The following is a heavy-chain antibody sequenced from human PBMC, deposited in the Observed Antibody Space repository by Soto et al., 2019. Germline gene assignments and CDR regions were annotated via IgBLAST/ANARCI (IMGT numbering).Heavy chain of an antibody. CDR2: IYYSGST. CDR1: GGSISSSSYY. V-gene: IGHV4-39*01. D-gene: IGHD6-19*01. CDR3: ARARSGCDY. J-gene: IGHJ4*02. Sequence: TSETLSLTCTASGGSISSSSYYWGWIRQPPGKGLEWIGSIYYSGSTYYNPSLKSRVTISVDTSKNQFSLKLSSVTAADTAVYYCARARSGCDYWGQGTLVTVSS.